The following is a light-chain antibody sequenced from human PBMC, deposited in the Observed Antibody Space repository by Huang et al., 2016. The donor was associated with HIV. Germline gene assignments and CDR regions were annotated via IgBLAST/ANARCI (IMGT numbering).Light chain of an antibody. Sequence: DIVMTQSPESLGVSLGERATINCKSSQSLLYSSNNKNYLAWYQQKPGQPPKLLIYWESARQSGVPDRFSGSGSGTDFTLTISSLQAADVAIYYCQQYYNTPRTFGPGTMVDIK. CDR1: QSLLYSSNNKNY. J-gene: IGKJ3*01. CDR2: WES. CDR3: QQYYNTPRT. V-gene: IGKV4-1*01.